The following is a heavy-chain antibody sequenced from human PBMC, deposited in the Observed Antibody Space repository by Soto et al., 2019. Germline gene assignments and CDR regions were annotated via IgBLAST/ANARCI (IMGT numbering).Heavy chain of an antibody. Sequence: SETLSLTCAVSGVSISSGGYSWSWVRQPPGKGLESIGYIYLSGSSYYSPSLRSRVTMSIDRSTNHFSLKLTSVTAADTAIYYCVRSVNRGFFDSWGQGILVTVS. V-gene: IGHV4-30-2*01. J-gene: IGHJ5*01. CDR2: IYLSGSS. D-gene: IGHD3-10*01. CDR3: VRSVNRGFFDS. CDR1: GVSISSGGYS.